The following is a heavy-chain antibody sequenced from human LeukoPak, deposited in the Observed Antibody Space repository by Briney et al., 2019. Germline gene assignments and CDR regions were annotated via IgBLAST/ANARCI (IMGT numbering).Heavy chain of an antibody. Sequence: SETLSPTCAVYGGSFSGYYWSWIRQPPGKGLEWIGEINHSGSTNYNPSLKSRVTISVDTSKNQFTLKLSSVTAADTAVYYCARGLTTVTTFNWFDPWGQGTLVTVSS. CDR3: ARGLTTVTTFNWFDP. CDR1: GGSFSGYY. J-gene: IGHJ5*02. V-gene: IGHV4-34*01. CDR2: INHSGST. D-gene: IGHD4-17*01.